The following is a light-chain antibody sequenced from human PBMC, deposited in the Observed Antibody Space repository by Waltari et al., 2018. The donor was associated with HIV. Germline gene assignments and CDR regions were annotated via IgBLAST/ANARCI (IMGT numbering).Light chain of an antibody. CDR2: LGS. J-gene: IGKJ2*01. CDR1: QSLLHGDGYIY. V-gene: IGKV2-28*01. CDR3: MQALQTPYT. Sequence: IVMTQSPLSLPVTPVEPASISCRSSQSLLHGDGYIYLDWYLQRPGQSPQLLVYLGSSRASGVPDRFSGSGSGTDFTLEISRVEAEDVGVYYCMQALQTPYTFGQGTKLEIK.